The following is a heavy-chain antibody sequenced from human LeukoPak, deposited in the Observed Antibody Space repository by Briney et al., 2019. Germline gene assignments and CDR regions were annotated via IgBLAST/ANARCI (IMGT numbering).Heavy chain of an antibody. Sequence: ASEKVSCKASGYTFTSCGISWVRQAPGQGLEWMGWISAYNGNTNYAQKPQGRVTITTDTCTSTAYMELRSLGSDDTGVYYCAREAHGDYVDYWGQGTLVTVSS. CDR2: ISAYNGNT. V-gene: IGHV1-18*04. CDR3: AREAHGDYVDY. CDR1: GYTFTSCG. J-gene: IGHJ4*02. D-gene: IGHD4-17*01.